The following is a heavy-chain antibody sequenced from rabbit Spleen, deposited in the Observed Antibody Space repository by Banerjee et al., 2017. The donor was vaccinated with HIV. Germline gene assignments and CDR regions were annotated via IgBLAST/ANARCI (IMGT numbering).Heavy chain of an antibody. CDR2: IYSGSSRYT. J-gene: IGHJ4*01. D-gene: IGHD2-1*01. CDR1: GFSFSNNYW. V-gene: IGHV1S40*01. CDR3: ARDLVGVIGWNFYL. Sequence: QSLEESGGDLVKPGASLTLTCKASGFSFSNNYWVSWVRQAPGKGLEWIGIIYSGSSRYTDYASWVNGRFTISRTSSTTVTLQMTSLTAADRATYFCARDLVGVIGWNFYLWGPGTLVTVS.